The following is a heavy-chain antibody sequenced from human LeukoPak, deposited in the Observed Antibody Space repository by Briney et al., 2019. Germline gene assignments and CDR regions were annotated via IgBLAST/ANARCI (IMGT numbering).Heavy chain of an antibody. CDR2: ISSSSSYI. D-gene: IGHD3-22*01. CDR1: GFTFNSYA. CDR3: ARGVADYYDSSGYYYLY. V-gene: IGHV3-21*01. J-gene: IGHJ4*02. Sequence: GGSLRLSCAASGFTFNSYAMNWVRQAPGKGLEWVSSISSSSSYICYADSVKGRFTISRDNAKNSLYLQMNSLRAEDTAVYYCARGVADYYDSSGYYYLYWGQGTLVTVSS.